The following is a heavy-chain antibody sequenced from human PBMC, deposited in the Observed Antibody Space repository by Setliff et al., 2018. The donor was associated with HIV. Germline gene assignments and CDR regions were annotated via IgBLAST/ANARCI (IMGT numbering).Heavy chain of an antibody. CDR2: INHRGST. J-gene: IGHJ6*03. V-gene: IGHV4-34*01. CDR1: GGSLNGFY. D-gene: IGHD5-12*01. CDR3: VRGCDYRVSTSSAPYDYYMDV. Sequence: SETLSLTCAFYGGSLNGFYWGWIRQCPGKGLEWIGEINHRGSTKYNPSLKSRVTIRVDMSKNQFSLEVTAVTAADTAVYYCVRGCDYRVSTSSAPYDYYMDVWGKGSTVTVSS.